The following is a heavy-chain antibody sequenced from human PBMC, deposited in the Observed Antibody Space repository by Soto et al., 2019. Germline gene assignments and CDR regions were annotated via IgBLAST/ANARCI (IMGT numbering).Heavy chain of an antibody. CDR1: GGSFSGYS. Sequence: QVQLQQWGAGLLKPSETLSLTCAVYGGSFSGYSWSWIRQPPGKGLEWIGEINHSGSTHYNPSLKSRVTISVDTSKNQFSLKLSSVTAADTAVYYCARVPCRGYSDGDVLAWFDPWGQGTLVTVSS. D-gene: IGHD5-18*01. V-gene: IGHV4-34*01. CDR2: INHSGST. CDR3: ARVPCRGYSDGDVLAWFDP. J-gene: IGHJ5*02.